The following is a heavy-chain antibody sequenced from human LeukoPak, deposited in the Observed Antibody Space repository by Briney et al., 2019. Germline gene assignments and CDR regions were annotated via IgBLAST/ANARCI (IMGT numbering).Heavy chain of an antibody. CDR1: GFTFSSSW. V-gene: IGHV3-7*01. CDR3: ATYTNWVAGDV. J-gene: IGHJ6*02. Sequence: PGGSLRLSCAASGFTFSSSWMRWVRQAPGKGLEWVAHINNEGGDIQYVDSVKGRFTISRDNAKDSLHLQMNSLRAEDTALYHCATYTNWVAGDVWGQGTTVIVSS. D-gene: IGHD1-1*01. CDR2: INNEGGDI.